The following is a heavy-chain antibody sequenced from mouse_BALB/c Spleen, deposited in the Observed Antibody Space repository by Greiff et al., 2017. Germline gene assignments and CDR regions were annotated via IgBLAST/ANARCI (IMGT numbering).Heavy chain of an antibody. CDR2: INPSSGYT. J-gene: IGHJ2*01. V-gene: IGHV1-4*02. Sequence: VQLQQSAAELARPGASVKMSCKASGYTFTSYTMHWVKQRPGQGLEWIGYINPSSGYTEYNQKFKDKTTLPADKSSSTAYMQLSSLTSEDSAVYYCARSRYGNSYYFDYWGQGTTLTVSA. CDR3: ARSRYGNSYYFDY. D-gene: IGHD2-1*01. CDR1: GYTFTSYT.